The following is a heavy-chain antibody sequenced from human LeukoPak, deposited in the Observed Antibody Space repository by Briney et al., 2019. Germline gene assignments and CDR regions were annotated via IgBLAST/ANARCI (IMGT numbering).Heavy chain of an antibody. V-gene: IGHV3-21*04. CDR1: GFIFSSYS. J-gene: IGHJ4*02. Sequence: GGSLRLSCAASGFIFSSYSMNWVRQAPGKGLEWVSSISSSSSYIYYADSVKGRFTISRDNAKNSLYLQMNSLRAEDTALYYCARIQYSSSWYGSPFDYWGQGTLVTVSS. CDR2: ISSSSSYI. D-gene: IGHD6-13*01. CDR3: ARIQYSSSWYGSPFDY.